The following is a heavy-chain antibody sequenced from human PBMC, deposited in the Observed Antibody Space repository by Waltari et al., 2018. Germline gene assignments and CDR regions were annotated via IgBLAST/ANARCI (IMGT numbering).Heavy chain of an antibody. D-gene: IGHD6-19*01. CDR2: INHSGST. CDR1: GGSFSGYY. V-gene: IGHV4-34*01. CDR3: ARRGEYSSGWYPADWYFDL. Sequence: QVQLQQWGAGLLKPSETLSLTCAVYGGSFSGYYWRWIRQPPGKGLEWIGEINHSGSTNYNPSLKSRVTISVDTSKNQFSLKLSSVTAADTAVYYCARRGEYSSGWYPADWYFDLWGRGTLVTVSS. J-gene: IGHJ2*01.